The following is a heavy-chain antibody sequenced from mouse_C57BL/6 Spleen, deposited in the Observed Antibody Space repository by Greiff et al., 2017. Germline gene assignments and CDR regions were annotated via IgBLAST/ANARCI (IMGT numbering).Heavy chain of an antibody. Sequence: VQLQQSGAELVRPGTSVKLSCKASGYTFTSYWMNWVKQRPGQGLEWIGVIDPADSYTYYNQKFKGKATVTADTSSSTAYMQLSRLTSEDSAVYYGGRGGVGITTVEGFAYWGQGTLVTVSA. CDR1: GYTFTSYW. J-gene: IGHJ3*01. D-gene: IGHD1-1*01. CDR2: IDPADSYT. CDR3: GRGGVGITTVEGFAY. V-gene: IGHV1-59*01.